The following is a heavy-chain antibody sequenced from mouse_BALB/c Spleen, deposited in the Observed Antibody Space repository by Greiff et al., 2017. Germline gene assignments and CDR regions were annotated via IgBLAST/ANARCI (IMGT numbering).Heavy chain of an antibody. CDR2: INPSTGYT. Sequence: VQLQESGAELVKPGASVKMSCKASGYTFTSYWMHWVKQRPGQGLEWIGYINPSTGYTEYNQKFKDKATLTADTSSSTAYMQLSSLTSEDSAVYYCASYHDNSGAMDYWGQGTSVTVSS. CDR3: ASYHDNSGAMDY. V-gene: IGHV1-7*01. CDR1: GYTFTSYW. J-gene: IGHJ4*01. D-gene: IGHD2-1*01.